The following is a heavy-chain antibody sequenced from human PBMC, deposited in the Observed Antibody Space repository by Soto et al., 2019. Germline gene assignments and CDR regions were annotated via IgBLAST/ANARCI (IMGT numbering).Heavy chain of an antibody. D-gene: IGHD1-26*01. CDR1: GGSIRNNY. J-gene: IGHJ4*02. CDR3: AGDVPSGSYRFDY. CDR2: IYYTGTS. V-gene: IGHV4-59*08. Sequence: SETLSLTCTVSGGSIRNNYWSWIRQPPGKGLEWVGYIYYTGTSKYNPSLKSRVTISVDSSKNQFSLKLDSVTAADTAVYYCAGDVPSGSYRFDYWGQGTPVTVPQ.